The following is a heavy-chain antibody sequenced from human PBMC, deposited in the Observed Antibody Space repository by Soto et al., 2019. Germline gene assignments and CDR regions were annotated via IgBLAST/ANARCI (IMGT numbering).Heavy chain of an antibody. D-gene: IGHD3-22*01. J-gene: IGHJ4*02. CDR3: ARRVWKFGSSGFYRHYFDY. Sequence: GGSLRLSCTASDFTIGDHGLCWFRLAPGKGLEWVGFIRSKAYGGTTEYAASVRCRFTISRDDSKCIAYLQMNSLKTEGTAVYHCARRVWKFGSSGFYRHYFDYWGQGTLVTVSS. V-gene: IGHV3-49*03. CDR1: DFTIGDHG. CDR2: IRSKAYGGTT.